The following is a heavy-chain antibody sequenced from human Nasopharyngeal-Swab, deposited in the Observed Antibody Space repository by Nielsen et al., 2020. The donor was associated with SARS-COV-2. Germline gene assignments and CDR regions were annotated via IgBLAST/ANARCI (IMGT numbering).Heavy chain of an antibody. Sequence: LSCSVSGGSVSSGSYYWSWIRQPPGKGLEWIGYIHHSGSPSYSPSLKSRVTMSVDTSKNQFSLKLISVTAADAAVYYCARGYYNFWNGYYHYYMDVWGKGATVTASS. D-gene: IGHD1-1*01. CDR1: GGSVSSGSYY. CDR2: IHHSGSP. V-gene: IGHV4-61*01. CDR3: ARGYYNFWNGYYHYYMDV. J-gene: IGHJ6*03.